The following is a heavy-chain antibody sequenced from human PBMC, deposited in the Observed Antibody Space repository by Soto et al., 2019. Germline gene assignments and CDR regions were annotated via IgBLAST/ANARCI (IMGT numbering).Heavy chain of an antibody. CDR1: GFTFSSYG. Sequence: QVQLVESGGGVVQPGRSLRLSCAASGFTFSSYGMHWVRQAPGKGLEWVAVISYDGSNKYYADSVKGRFTISRDNSKNTLYLQMNSLRAEDTAVYYCAKDLNDYGDFWPNLDFDYWGQGTLVTVSS. CDR3: AKDLNDYGDFWPNLDFDY. D-gene: IGHD4-17*01. CDR2: ISYDGSNK. J-gene: IGHJ4*02. V-gene: IGHV3-30*18.